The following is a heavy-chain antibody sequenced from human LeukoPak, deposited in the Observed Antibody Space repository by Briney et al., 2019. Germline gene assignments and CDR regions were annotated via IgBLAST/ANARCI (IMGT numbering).Heavy chain of an antibody. CDR1: GFTFDDYA. D-gene: IGHD6-19*01. J-gene: IGHJ4*02. V-gene: IGHV3-9*01. CDR3: AKAEYSSGWYYFDY. CDR2: ISWNSGSI. Sequence: GGSLRLSCAASGFTFDDYAMPWVRQAPGKGLEWVSGISWNSGSIGYADSVKGRFTISRDNAKNSLYLQMNSLRAEDTALYYCAKAEYSSGWYYFDYWGQGTLVTVSS.